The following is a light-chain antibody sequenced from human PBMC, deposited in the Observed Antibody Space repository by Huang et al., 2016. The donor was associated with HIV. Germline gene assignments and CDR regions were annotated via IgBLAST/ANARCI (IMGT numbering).Light chain of an antibody. J-gene: IGKJ3*01. CDR2: DTS. V-gene: IGKV3-11*01. CDR3: QQRSNWLFT. Sequence: EIVLTQSPATLSLSPGERATLSCRASQNLSNYLAWYPQKPGQAPRLLIYDTSDRATGIPARFSGSGSGTDFTLTISSLEPEDFAVYYCQQRSNWLFTFGPGTKVDIK. CDR1: QNLSNY.